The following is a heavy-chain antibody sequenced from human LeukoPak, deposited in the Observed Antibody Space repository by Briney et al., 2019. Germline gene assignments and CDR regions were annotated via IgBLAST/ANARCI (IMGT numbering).Heavy chain of an antibody. D-gene: IGHD5-18*01. CDR1: GYTFTGYY. CDR2: INPNSGGT. CDR3: ARAPYLAGYSYGYFDY. J-gene: IGHJ4*02. Sequence: EASVKVSCKASGYTFTGYYMHWVRQAPGQGLEWMGRINPNSGGTNYAQKFQGRVTMTRDTSISTAYMEVSRLRSDDTAVYYCARAPYLAGYSYGYFDYWGQGTLVTVSS. V-gene: IGHV1-2*06.